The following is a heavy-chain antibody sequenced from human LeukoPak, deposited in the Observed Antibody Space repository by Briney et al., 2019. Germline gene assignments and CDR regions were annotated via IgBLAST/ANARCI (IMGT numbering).Heavy chain of an antibody. V-gene: IGHV3-74*01. Sequence: PGGSLRLSCAASGFTFSSYWMHWVRQAPGKGLVWVSRINSDGSSTSYADSVKGRFTISRDNAKNSLYLQMNSLRAEDTAVYYCASNSGSYYGFDWFDPWGQGTLVTVSS. CDR1: GFTFSSYW. J-gene: IGHJ5*02. CDR3: ASNSGSYYGFDWFDP. CDR2: INSDGSST. D-gene: IGHD1-26*01.